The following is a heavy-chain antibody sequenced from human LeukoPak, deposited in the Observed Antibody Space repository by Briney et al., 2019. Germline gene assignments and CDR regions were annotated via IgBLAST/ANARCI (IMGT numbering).Heavy chain of an antibody. Sequence: GESLKISCKGSGYSFTSYWISWVRQMPGKGLEWMGTIDPSDSYTNYSPSFQGHVTISADKSISTAYLQWSSLKASDTAMYYCARLAPPYYDILTGYYYYYGMDVWGKGTTVTVSS. J-gene: IGHJ6*04. CDR3: ARLAPPYYDILTGYYYYYGMDV. CDR2: IDPSDSYT. CDR1: GYSFTSYW. V-gene: IGHV5-10-1*01. D-gene: IGHD3-9*01.